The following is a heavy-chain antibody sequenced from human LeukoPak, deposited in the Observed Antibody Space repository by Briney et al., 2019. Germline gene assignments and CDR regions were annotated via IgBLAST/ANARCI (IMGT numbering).Heavy chain of an antibody. CDR1: GGSISSYY. CDR3: ARDEGCGGGNCPAFDS. J-gene: IGHJ4*02. V-gene: IGHV4-4*07. CDR2: IYTTESA. D-gene: IGHD4-23*01. Sequence: SETLSLTCTVSGGSISSYYWSWIRQPAGKGLEWIGRIYTTESANYNPSLKSRVTMSLDTSKNQFPLSLISVTAADTAVYYCARDEGCGGGNCPAFDSWGQGTLVTVSS.